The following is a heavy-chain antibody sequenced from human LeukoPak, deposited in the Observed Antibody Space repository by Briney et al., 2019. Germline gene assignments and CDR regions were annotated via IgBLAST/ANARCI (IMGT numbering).Heavy chain of an antibody. J-gene: IGHJ4*02. Sequence: GGSLRLSCAASGFTFSSYAMSWVRQAPGKGLEWVSVISDNGGSTYYADSVKGRFTISRDNSKNTLYMQVNSLRAEDTAVYYCAKDESSGYYWFDYWGQGTLVAVSS. CDR2: ISDNGGST. V-gene: IGHV3-23*01. CDR3: AKDESSGYYWFDY. CDR1: GFTFSSYA. D-gene: IGHD3-22*01.